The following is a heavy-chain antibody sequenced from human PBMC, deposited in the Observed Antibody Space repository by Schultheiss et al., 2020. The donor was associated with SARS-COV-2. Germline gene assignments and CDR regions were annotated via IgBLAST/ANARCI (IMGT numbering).Heavy chain of an antibody. CDR3: ARLGIAAAGTGFDY. CDR1: GGSISSGGYY. Sequence: SETLSLTCTVSGGSISSGGYYWSWIRQHPGKGLEWIGYIYYSGSTYYNPSLKSRVTISVDTSKNQFSLKLSSVTAADTAVYYCARLGIAAAGTGFDYWGQGTLVTVSS. J-gene: IGHJ4*02. V-gene: IGHV4-31*03. CDR2: IYYSGST. D-gene: IGHD6-13*01.